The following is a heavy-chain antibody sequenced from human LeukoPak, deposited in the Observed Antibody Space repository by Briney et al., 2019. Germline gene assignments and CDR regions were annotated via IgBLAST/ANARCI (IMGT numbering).Heavy chain of an antibody. V-gene: IGHV7-4-1*02. CDR3: ARSAGNWGDYYYMDV. CDR2: INTNTGNP. D-gene: IGHD7-27*01. J-gene: IGHJ6*03. Sequence: ASVKVSCKASGCTFTSYAMNWVRQAPGQGLEWMGWINTNTGNPTYAQGFTGRFVFPLDTSVSTAYLQISSLKAEDTAVYYCARSAGNWGDYYYMDVWGKGTTVTVSS. CDR1: GCTFTSYA.